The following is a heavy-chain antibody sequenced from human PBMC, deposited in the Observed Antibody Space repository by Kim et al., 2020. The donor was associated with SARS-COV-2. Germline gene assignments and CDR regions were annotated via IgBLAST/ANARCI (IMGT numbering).Heavy chain of an antibody. CDR1: GFTFSSYG. Sequence: GGSLRLSCAASGFTFSSYGMHWVRQAPGKGLEWVAVISYDGSNKYYADSVKGRFTISRDNSKNTLYLQMNSLRAEDTAVYYCAKDPLWFGELSSGYFDYWGQGTLVTVSS. J-gene: IGHJ4*02. CDR2: ISYDGSNK. V-gene: IGHV3-30*18. CDR3: AKDPLWFGELSSGYFDY. D-gene: IGHD3-10*01.